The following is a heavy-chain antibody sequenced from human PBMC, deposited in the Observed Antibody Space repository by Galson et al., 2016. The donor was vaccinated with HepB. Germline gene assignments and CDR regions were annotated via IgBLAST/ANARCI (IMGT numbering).Heavy chain of an antibody. V-gene: IGHV3-33*01. J-gene: IGHJ6*04. D-gene: IGHD3-10*01. CDR2: IWYDGTNE. CDR3: ARDVVCGSARGTGFYYYYYGMDV. Sequence: SLRLSCAASGFSFSTYGMHWVRQAPGKGLEWVAVIWYDGTNEYYVESVRGRFTISRDNSENTLYLQMNSLRAEDTAVYFCARDVVCGSARGTGFYYYYYGMDVWGKGTPVTVSS. CDR1: GFSFSTYG.